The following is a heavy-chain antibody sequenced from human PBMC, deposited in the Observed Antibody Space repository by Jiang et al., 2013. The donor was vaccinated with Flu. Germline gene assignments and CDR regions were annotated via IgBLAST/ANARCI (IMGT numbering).Heavy chain of an antibody. CDR2: IIPSLGIG. CDR1: GGTFSSYA. CDR3: AKETIEMPTTDLVFNYHGMDV. V-gene: IGHV1-69*04. Sequence: GAEVKKPGSSVKVSCEASGGTFSSYAISWVRQAPGQGLEWMGRIIPSLGIGNYAQNFQDRITITADKSTGAGYMEVSSLRTDDTAVYYCAKETIEMPTTDLVFNYHGMDVWGKGTTVTVSS. D-gene: IGHD5-24*01. J-gene: IGHJ6*04.